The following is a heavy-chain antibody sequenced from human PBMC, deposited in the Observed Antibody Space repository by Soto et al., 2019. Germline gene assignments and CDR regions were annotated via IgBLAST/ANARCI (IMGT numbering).Heavy chain of an antibody. CDR1: EFTFSSYA. CDR3: AKQTLPWLGDHRSYFDY. J-gene: IGHJ4*02. CDR2: ISGSGDRT. V-gene: IGHV3-23*01. Sequence: EVQLLESGGGLVQPGGSLRLSCAASEFTFSSYAMSWVRQAPGMGLEWVSGISGSGDRTFYADSVKGRFTITRDNSKSTLYLHMNILRAEDTAVYYCAKQTLPWLGDHRSYFDYWGQGTLVTVSS. D-gene: IGHD3-10*01.